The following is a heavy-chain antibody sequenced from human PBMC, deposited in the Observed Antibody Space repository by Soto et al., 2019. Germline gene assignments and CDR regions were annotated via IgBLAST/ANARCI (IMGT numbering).Heavy chain of an antibody. Sequence: EVQLLESGGGLVQPGGSLRLSCAASGFTFSSYAMSWVRQAPWKGLEWVSAISGSGGSTYYADSVKGRFTISRDNSKNTLYMQMNSLRAEDTAVYYCAKDIVVVVAPYYFDYWGQGTLVTVSS. CDR3: AKDIVVVVAPYYFDY. V-gene: IGHV3-23*01. CDR1: GFTFSSYA. CDR2: ISGSGGST. D-gene: IGHD2-15*01. J-gene: IGHJ4*02.